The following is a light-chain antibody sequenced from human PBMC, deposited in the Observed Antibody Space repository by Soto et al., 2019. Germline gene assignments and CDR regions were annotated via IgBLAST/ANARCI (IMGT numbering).Light chain of an antibody. J-gene: IGLJ1*01. Sequence: QSALTQPPSVSGSPGQSVTISCTGTRSDVGNYDLVSWYQQPPGTAPKLLIYQVSNRPSGVPDRFSGSKSGNTASLTISGRQAEDEADYYCSSYTSSSTYDFGTGTKVTVL. CDR1: RSDVGNYDL. V-gene: IGLV2-18*02. CDR2: QVS. CDR3: SSYTSSSTYD.